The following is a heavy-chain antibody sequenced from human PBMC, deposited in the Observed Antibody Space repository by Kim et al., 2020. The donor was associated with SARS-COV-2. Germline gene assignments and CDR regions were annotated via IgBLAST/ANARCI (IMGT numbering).Heavy chain of an antibody. Sequence: SETLSLTCTVSGGSISSYYWSWIRQPPGKGLEWIGYIYYSGSTNYNPSLKSRVTISVDTSKNQFSLKLSSVAAADTAVYYCARAVDSSGYWDYFDYWGQGTLVTVSS. D-gene: IGHD3-22*01. CDR1: GGSISSYY. J-gene: IGHJ4*02. V-gene: IGHV4-59*13. CDR2: IYYSGST. CDR3: ARAVDSSGYWDYFDY.